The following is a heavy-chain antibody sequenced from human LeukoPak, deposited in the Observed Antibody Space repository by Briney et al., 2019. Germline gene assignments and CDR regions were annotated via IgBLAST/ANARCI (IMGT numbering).Heavy chain of an antibody. CDR3: KSSGYCDGLDY. Sequence: AGGSLRLSCAASGFSFSGSAIHWVRQASGKGLEWLGRIRSKTNNYATAYGASVKGRFTISRDDSKNTAYLQMNSLKTEDTAVYYCKSSGYCDGLDYWGQGTLVTVSS. J-gene: IGHJ4*02. V-gene: IGHV3-73*01. CDR2: IRSKTNNYAT. CDR1: GFSFSGSA. D-gene: IGHD3-22*01.